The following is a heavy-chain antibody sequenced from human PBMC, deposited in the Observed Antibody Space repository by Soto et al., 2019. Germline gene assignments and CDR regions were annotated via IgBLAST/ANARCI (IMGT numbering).Heavy chain of an antibody. CDR3: ATPFCSSNSCHNWFDS. J-gene: IGHJ5*01. CDR2: INPNSGDT. D-gene: IGHD2-2*01. Sequence: ASVKVSCKASGYIFTGYYINWVRQAPGQGLEWMGWINPNSGDTSFLQKFQGRVSMTTDTSINTAYMELSRVTSDDTAVYYCATPFCSSNSCHNWFDSWGQGTLVTVYS. V-gene: IGHV1-2*02. CDR1: GYIFTGYY.